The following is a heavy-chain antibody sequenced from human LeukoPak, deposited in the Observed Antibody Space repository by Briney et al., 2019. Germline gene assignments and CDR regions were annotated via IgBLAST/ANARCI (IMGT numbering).Heavy chain of an antibody. CDR3: ARDLSPVVRASPMGY. V-gene: IGHV3-30*03. J-gene: IGHJ4*02. Sequence: HPGTSLRLSCAASGFTSTSYGMHWVRQAPGKGLEWVALITYDGYYKYYSDSVKGRFTISSDTSKNTLYLQMNSLRAEDTAVYYCARDLSPVVRASPMGYWGQGTLVTVSS. D-gene: IGHD3-10*01. CDR2: ITYDGYYK. CDR1: GFTSTSYG.